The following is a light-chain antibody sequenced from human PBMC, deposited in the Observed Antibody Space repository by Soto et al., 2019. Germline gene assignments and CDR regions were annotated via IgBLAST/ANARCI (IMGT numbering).Light chain of an antibody. CDR2: EVS. CDR3: ASYTSTYTYV. CDR1: GSDVGGYEY. V-gene: IGLV2-14*01. Sequence: QSVLTQPASVSGSPGQSITISRTGTGSDVGGYEYVSWYQQHPGKVPKLMIYEVSDRPSGVSTRFSGSKSGNTASLTISGLQAEDEADYYCASYTSTYTYVFGSGTKVTVL. J-gene: IGLJ1*01.